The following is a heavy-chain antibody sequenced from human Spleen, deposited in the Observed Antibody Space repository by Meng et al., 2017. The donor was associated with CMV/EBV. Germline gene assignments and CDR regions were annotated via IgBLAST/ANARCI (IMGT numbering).Heavy chain of an antibody. CDR2: ISHSGGT. Sequence: SETLSPTCTVSGGSINSDSYYWGWVRQPPGKGLEWIGSISHSGGTFYNPSLQSRVTISVDTSKNQFSLKLSSVTAADTAVYYCARDGDNWFLDYWGQGTLVTVSS. J-gene: IGHJ4*02. CDR3: ARDGDNWFLDY. CDR1: GGSINSDSYY. V-gene: IGHV4-39*07. D-gene: IGHD1-20*01.